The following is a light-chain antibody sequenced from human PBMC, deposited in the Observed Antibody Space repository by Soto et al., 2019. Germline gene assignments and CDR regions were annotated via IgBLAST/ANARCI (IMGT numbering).Light chain of an antibody. CDR2: GAS. J-gene: IGKJ1*01. CDR1: QSVSSNY. Sequence: EIVLTQSPGTLSLSPGERATLSCRASQSVSSNYLAWYQQKPGQAPRPLISGASRRATGIPDRLSGSGSGTDFTLTISRLEPEDFAVYYCQQYGSSPPTFGQGTKVDIK. CDR3: QQYGSSPPT. V-gene: IGKV3-20*01.